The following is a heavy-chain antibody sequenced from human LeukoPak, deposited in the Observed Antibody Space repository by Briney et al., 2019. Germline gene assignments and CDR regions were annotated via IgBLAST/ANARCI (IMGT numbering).Heavy chain of an antibody. Sequence: PGGSLRLSCTASGFTFSTYWMSWVRQAPGKGLEWVANIKEDGSETYYVDSLRGRFTVSRDNLKTSLYLQISSLRAEDTAVYYCGRDSFETDIDYWGQGTLVTVSS. J-gene: IGHJ4*02. CDR2: IKEDGSET. CDR1: GFTFSTYW. D-gene: IGHD1-14*01. V-gene: IGHV3-7*01. CDR3: GRDSFETDIDY.